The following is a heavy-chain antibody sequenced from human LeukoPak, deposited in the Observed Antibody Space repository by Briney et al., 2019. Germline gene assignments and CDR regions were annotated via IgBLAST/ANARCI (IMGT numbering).Heavy chain of an antibody. D-gene: IGHD3-22*01. V-gene: IGHV3-23*01. J-gene: IGHJ6*03. CDR2: ISGSGGRT. Sequence: GGSLRLSCAVSGITLSNYGMSWVRQAPGKGLEWVAGISGSGGRTNYADAVKGRFTISRDNAKNTLFLQMNSLRVEDTAVYYCTTQSSGYYYYYYYMDVWGKGTTVTVSS. CDR3: TTQSSGYYYYYYYMDV. CDR1: GITLSNYG.